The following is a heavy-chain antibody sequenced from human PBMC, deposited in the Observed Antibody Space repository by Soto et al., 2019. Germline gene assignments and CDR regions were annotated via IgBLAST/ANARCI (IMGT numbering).Heavy chain of an antibody. CDR2: IHYSGSS. CDR1: GDSISSYNYY. CDR3: ARLKHGSSGEYFQH. V-gene: IGHV4-39*01. J-gene: IGHJ1*01. D-gene: IGHD6-6*01. Sequence: QLQLQESGPGLVKPSETLSLTCTVTGDSISSYNYYWGWIRQPPGKGLEWIGSIHYSGSSYYNPSLKSRVTISVDTSKNQLSLNLNSVTAAGTALYYCARLKHGSSGEYFQHWGQGTLVTVSS.